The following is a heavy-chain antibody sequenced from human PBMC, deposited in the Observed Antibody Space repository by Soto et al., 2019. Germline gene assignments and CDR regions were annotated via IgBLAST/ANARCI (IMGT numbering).Heavy chain of an antibody. J-gene: IGHJ6*02. V-gene: IGHV3-48*02. CDR2: ISSSSSTI. D-gene: IGHD3-22*01. Sequence: SLRLSCASSGFTFSSYSMNWVRQAPGKGLEWVSYISSSSSTIYYADSVKGRFTISRDNAKNSLYLQMNSLRDEDTAVYYCARDRGTMIVVVQRPSSIPYGMDVWGQGTTVTVSS. CDR1: GFTFSSYS. CDR3: ARDRGTMIVVVQRPSSIPYGMDV.